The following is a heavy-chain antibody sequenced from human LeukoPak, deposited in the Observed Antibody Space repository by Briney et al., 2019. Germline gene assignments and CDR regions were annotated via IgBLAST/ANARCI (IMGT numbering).Heavy chain of an antibody. J-gene: IGHJ3*02. CDR3: AREAAYCSSTSCYYAFDI. V-gene: IGHV3-21*01. CDR2: ISSSSSYI. D-gene: IGHD2-2*01. CDR1: GFTFSSYS. Sequence: GGSLRLSCAASGFTFSSYSMNWVRQAPGKGLEWVSSISSSSSYIYYADSVKGRFTISRDNAKNSLYLQMSSLRAEDTAVYYCAREAAYCSSTSCYYAFDIWAEGTMVTVSS.